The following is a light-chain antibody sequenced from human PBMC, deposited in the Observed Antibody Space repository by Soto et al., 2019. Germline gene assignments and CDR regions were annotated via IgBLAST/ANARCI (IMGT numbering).Light chain of an antibody. J-gene: IGLJ1*01. CDR1: SSDVGGYNY. CDR2: EVS. V-gene: IGLV2-14*01. Sequence: QSALTQPASVSGYPGPSITISCTGRSSDVGGYNYVSWYQQHPGKAPKFMIYEVSRRPSGVSNRFSGSKSGNTASLTVSGLQAEDEADYYCSSYTTSNTYVFGTGTKVTVL. CDR3: SSYTTSNTYV.